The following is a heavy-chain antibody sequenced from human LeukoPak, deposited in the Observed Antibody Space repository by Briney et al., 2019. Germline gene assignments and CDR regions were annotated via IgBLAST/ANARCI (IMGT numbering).Heavy chain of an antibody. CDR2: IFYSGST. V-gene: IGHV4-59*01. J-gene: IGHJ4*02. CDR1: GGSISGYY. Sequence: PSEALSLTCTVSGGSISGYYWSWIRQPPGKGLEWIGYIFYSGSTNYNPSLKSRVTISVDTSKNQFSLKLSSVTAADTAVYYCARGEWDLLFDYWGQGTLVTVSS. D-gene: IGHD1-26*01. CDR3: ARGEWDLLFDY.